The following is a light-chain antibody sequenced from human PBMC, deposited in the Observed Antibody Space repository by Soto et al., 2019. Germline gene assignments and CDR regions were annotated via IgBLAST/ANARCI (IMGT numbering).Light chain of an antibody. J-gene: IGLJ2*01. CDR2: EVS. CDR1: SSDVGGYNY. V-gene: IGLV2-14*01. Sequence: SVLTQPASVSGSPGQSITISCTGTSSDVGGYNYVSWYQQHPGKAPKLMIYEVSNRPSGVSNRFSGSKSGSTASLTISGLQAEDEADYYCSSYTSSSTLVFGGGTKLTVL. CDR3: SSYTSSSTLV.